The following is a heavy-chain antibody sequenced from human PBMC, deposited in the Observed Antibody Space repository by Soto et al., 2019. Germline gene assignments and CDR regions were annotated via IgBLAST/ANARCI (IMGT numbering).Heavy chain of an antibody. CDR3: TRAAPYSSGWWPVFDP. D-gene: IGHD6-19*01. CDR1: GFTFGDYA. CDR2: IRSKAYGGTT. J-gene: IGHJ5*02. Sequence: GGSLRLSCTASGFTFGDYAMSWFRQAPGKGLEWVGFIRSKAYGGTTEYAASVKGRFTISRDDSKSIAYLQMNSLKTEDTAVYYCTRAAPYSSGWWPVFDPWGQGTLVTVSS. V-gene: IGHV3-49*03.